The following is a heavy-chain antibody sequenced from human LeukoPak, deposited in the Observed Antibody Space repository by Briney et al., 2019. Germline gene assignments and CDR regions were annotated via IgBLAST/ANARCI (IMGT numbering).Heavy chain of an antibody. CDR2: ISSSGSTI. CDR1: GFTFSSYE. J-gene: IGHJ4*02. Sequence: GGSLRLSCAASGFTFSSYEMNWVRQAPGKGLEWVSYISSSGSTIYYADSVKGRFTISRDNAKNSLYLQMNSLRAEDTAVYYCARDNSVVVAATPPDYWGQGTLVTVSS. D-gene: IGHD2-15*01. CDR3: ARDNSVVVAATPPDY. V-gene: IGHV3-48*03.